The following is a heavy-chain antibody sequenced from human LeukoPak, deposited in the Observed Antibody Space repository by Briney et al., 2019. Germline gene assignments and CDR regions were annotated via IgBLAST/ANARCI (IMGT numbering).Heavy chain of an antibody. CDR2: INPSGGST. J-gene: IGHJ4*02. Sequence: GASVKVSCKASGYTXTSXYMHWVRQAPGXXXXWMGIINPSGGSTSYAQKFQGRVTMTRDTSTSTVYMELSSLRSEDTAVYYCTSMGEALDYWGQGTLVTVSS. CDR3: TSMGEALDY. CDR1: GYTXTSXY. V-gene: IGHV1-46*03. D-gene: IGHD1-26*01.